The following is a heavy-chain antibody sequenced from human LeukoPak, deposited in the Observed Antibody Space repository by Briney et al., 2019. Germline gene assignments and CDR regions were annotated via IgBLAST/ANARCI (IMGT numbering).Heavy chain of an antibody. CDR2: ISSNGGST. CDR3: AKEGTSSTWTFDY. D-gene: IGHD6-13*01. Sequence: PGGSLRLSCSVSGFTFSSYAMHWVRQAPGRGLEYVSAISSNGGSTYYPDSLKGRFTISRDNSKNTLYLQMSSLRVEDTALYYCAKEGTSSTWTFDYWGQGTQVTVSS. J-gene: IGHJ4*02. CDR1: GFTFSSYA. V-gene: IGHV3-64D*09.